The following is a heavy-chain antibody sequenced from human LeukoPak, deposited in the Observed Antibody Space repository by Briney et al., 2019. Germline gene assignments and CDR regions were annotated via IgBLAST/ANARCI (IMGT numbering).Heavy chain of an antibody. CDR2: IYYSGST. V-gene: IGHV4-59*01. CDR1: GGSISSYY. Sequence: SETLSLTCTVSGGSISSYYWSWIRQPPGKGLEWIGYIYYSGSTNYNPSLKSRVTISVDTSKNQFSLKLSFVTAAGTAVYYCAREYSSSWYGVWFDPWGQGTLVTVSS. J-gene: IGHJ5*02. D-gene: IGHD6-13*01. CDR3: AREYSSSWYGVWFDP.